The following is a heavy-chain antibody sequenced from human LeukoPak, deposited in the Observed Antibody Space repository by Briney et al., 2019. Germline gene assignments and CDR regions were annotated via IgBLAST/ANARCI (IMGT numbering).Heavy chain of an antibody. D-gene: IGHD6-19*01. CDR2: ISGSGDST. Sequence: GGSLRLSCTASGFTFGDYAMSWVRQAPGKGLEWVSAISGSGDSTYYADSVKGRFTISRDNSKNTLYLQMNSLRAEDTAVYYCAKSRGVAGFDYWGQGTLVTVSS. CDR1: GFTFGDYA. J-gene: IGHJ4*02. CDR3: AKSRGVAGFDY. V-gene: IGHV3-23*01.